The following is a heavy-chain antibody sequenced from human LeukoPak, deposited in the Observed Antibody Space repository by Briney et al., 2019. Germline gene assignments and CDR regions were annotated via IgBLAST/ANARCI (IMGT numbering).Heavy chain of an antibody. Sequence: GGSLRLSCAASGFTFSTYWMSWVRQAPGKGLEWVANIKQDGSEKYYVDSVKGRFTISRDNAKNSLYLQMNSLRAEDTAVYYCARDTDYYDSSGYYLPTSDAFDIWGQGTMVTVSS. J-gene: IGHJ3*02. V-gene: IGHV3-7*01. D-gene: IGHD3-22*01. CDR1: GFTFSTYW. CDR3: ARDTDYYDSSGYYLPTSDAFDI. CDR2: IKQDGSEK.